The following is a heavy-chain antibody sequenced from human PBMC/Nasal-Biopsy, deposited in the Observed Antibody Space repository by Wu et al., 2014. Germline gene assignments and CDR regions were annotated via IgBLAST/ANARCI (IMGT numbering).Heavy chain of an antibody. V-gene: IGHV4-59*01. J-gene: IGHJ4*02. D-gene: IGHD6-13*01. CDR1: GGSISSYY. CDR3: ARDLGRSSWTYFDY. CDR2: IYYSGST. Sequence: TLSLTCTVSGGSISSYYWSWIRQPPGKGLEWIGYIYYSGSTNSNPSLKSRVTISVDTSKNQFSLKLNSVTAADTAVYYCARDLGRSSWTYFDYWGQGTLVTVSS.